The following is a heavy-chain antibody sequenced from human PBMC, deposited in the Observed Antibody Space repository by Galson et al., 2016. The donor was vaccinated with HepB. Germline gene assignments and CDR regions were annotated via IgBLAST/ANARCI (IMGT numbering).Heavy chain of an antibody. Sequence: SETLSLTCAVSGGSISSTIYYWGWIRQPPGKGLEWIGSISYSGSTYYNPSPKSRVTISVDTSKNHFPLKLSSVTAADTAVYYCARPKTAGGGYYDFDYWGQGTLVTVSS. D-gene: IGHD3-22*01. V-gene: IGHV4-39*01. J-gene: IGHJ4*02. CDR2: ISYSGST. CDR3: ARPKTAGGGYYDFDY. CDR1: GGSISSTIYY.